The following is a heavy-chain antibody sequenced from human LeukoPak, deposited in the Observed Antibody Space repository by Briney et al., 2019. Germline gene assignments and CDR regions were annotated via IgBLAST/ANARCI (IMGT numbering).Heavy chain of an antibody. J-gene: IGHJ5*02. CDR1: GYTFSNYW. CDR3: TRGPTDVVVGADWFDP. V-gene: IGHV5-51*01. D-gene: IGHD2-15*01. Sequence: GESLKISCRGSGYTFSNYWIGWVRQMPGKGLEWVGIFYPGNSDNRYGPSFQGRVTISVDKSINTAYLQWSSLRASDTAIYYCTRGPTDVVVGADWFDPRGQGTLVTVSS. CDR2: FYPGNSDN.